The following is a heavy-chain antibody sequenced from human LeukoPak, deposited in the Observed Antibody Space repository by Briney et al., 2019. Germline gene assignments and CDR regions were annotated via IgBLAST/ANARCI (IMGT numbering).Heavy chain of an antibody. CDR2: IYSGGST. Sequence: GGSLRLSCAASGFTVSSNYMSWVRQAPGKGLEWVSVIYSGGSTYYADSVKGRFTISRDNSKNTLYLQMNSLRAEDTAVYYCAKANYGDYSTFDYWGQGTLVTVSS. CDR1: GFTVSSNY. D-gene: IGHD4-17*01. CDR3: AKANYGDYSTFDY. V-gene: IGHV3-53*01. J-gene: IGHJ4*02.